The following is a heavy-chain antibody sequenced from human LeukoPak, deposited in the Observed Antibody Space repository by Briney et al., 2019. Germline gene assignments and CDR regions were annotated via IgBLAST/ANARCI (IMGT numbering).Heavy chain of an antibody. D-gene: IGHD1-26*01. CDR1: GFTFSNAW. CDR3: ANSGSQRANDAFDI. J-gene: IGHJ3*02. Sequence: GGSLRLSCAASGFTFSNAWMSWVRQAPGKGLEWVGRIKSKTDGGTTDYAAPVKGRFTISRDDSKNTLYLQMNSLKTEDTAVYYCANSGSQRANDAFDIWGQGTMVTVSS. V-gene: IGHV3-15*01. CDR2: IKSKTDGGTT.